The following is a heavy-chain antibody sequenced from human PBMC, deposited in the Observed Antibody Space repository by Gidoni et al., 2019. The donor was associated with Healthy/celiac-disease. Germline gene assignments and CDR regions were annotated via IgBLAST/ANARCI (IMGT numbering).Heavy chain of an antibody. V-gene: IGHV1-18*04. CDR3: ARGGTESLPPDF. Sequence: QVQLVQSGAEVQKPGASVKVSCKASGYTFTNDGINWVRQAPGQGLEWMGWLRAYNGYTTYAQKLQGRVTMTADPSTSTAYMELTILRSDDTAVYYCARGGTESLPPDFWGQGTLVTVSS. CDR2: LRAYNGYT. CDR1: GYTFTNDG. J-gene: IGHJ4*02.